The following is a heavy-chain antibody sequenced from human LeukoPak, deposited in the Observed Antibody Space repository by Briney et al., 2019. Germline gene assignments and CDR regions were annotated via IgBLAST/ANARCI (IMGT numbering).Heavy chain of an antibody. J-gene: IGHJ6*02. Sequence: PGGSLRLSCAASGFTFSSYSMNWVRQAPGKGLEWVSYISSSSSTIYYADSVKGRFTISRDNAKNSLYLQMNSLRAEDTAVYYCATMLRGPPRGYYYGMDVWGQGTTVTVSS. CDR1: GFTFSSYS. V-gene: IGHV3-48*01. CDR3: ATMLRGPPRGYYYGMDV. CDR2: ISSSSSTI. D-gene: IGHD3-10*01.